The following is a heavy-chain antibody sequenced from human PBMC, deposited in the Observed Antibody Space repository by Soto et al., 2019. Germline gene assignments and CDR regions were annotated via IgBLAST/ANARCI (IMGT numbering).Heavy chain of an antibody. CDR2: IYYSGST. D-gene: IGHD1-26*01. CDR1: GGSISSSSYY. V-gene: IGHV4-39*01. J-gene: IGHJ3*02. Sequence: SETLSLTCTVSGGSISSSSYYWGWIRQPPGKGLEWIGSIYYSGSTYYNPSLKSRVTISVDTSKNQFSLKLSSVTAADTAVYYCARPGVGAEPTGAFDIWSQGTMVTVSS. CDR3: ARPGVGAEPTGAFDI.